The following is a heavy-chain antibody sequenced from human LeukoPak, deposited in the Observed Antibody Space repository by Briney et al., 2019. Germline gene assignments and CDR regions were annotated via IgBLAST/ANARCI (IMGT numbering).Heavy chain of an antibody. CDR2: IIPIFGTA. D-gene: IGHD6-19*01. CDR1: GGTFSSYA. Sequence: ASVKVSCKASGGTFSSYAISWVRQAPGQGLEWMGGIIPIFGTANYAQKFQGRVTITADESTSTAYMELSSLRSEDTAVYYCASPRAYSSGWYLRFDLWGRGTLVTVSS. CDR3: ASPRAYSSGWYLRFDL. J-gene: IGHJ2*01. V-gene: IGHV1-69*13.